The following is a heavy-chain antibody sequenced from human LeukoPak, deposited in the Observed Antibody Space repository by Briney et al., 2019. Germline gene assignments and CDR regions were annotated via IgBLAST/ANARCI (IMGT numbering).Heavy chain of an antibody. Sequence: KASETLSLTCTVSGGSISSSSYYWGWIRQPPGKGLEWIGSIYYSGSTYYNPSLKSRVTISVDTSKNQFSLKLSSVTAADTAVYYCARDVLEMATSTDDAFDIWGQGAMVTVSS. CDR2: IYYSGST. CDR1: GGSISSSSYY. V-gene: IGHV4-39*07. J-gene: IGHJ3*02. CDR3: ARDVLEMATSTDDAFDI. D-gene: IGHD5-24*01.